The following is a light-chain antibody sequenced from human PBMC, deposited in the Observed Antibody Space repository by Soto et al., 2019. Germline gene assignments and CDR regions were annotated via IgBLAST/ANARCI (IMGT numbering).Light chain of an antibody. CDR1: QSVSSSY. CDR3: QQYGSSPFT. J-gene: IGKJ3*01. Sequence: EIVLTQSPGTLSLSPGERATLSCRASQSVSSSYLAWYQQKPGQAPRLLIYGASSRATGSPDRFSGSGSGTDFTLTISRLEPEDFAVYYGQQYGSSPFTFGPGTTVDLK. V-gene: IGKV3-20*01. CDR2: GAS.